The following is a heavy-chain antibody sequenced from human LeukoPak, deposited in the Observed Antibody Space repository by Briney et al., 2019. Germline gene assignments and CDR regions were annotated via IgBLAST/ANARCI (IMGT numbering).Heavy chain of an antibody. V-gene: IGHV4-59*08. CDR2: VYNSGDT. J-gene: IGHJ2*01. CDR3: ARLKLGAYFDL. CDR1: GSSTSSDY. D-gene: IGHD3-16*01. Sequence: SETLSLTCTVSGSSTSSDYWSWIRQSPGKGLEWVRYVYNSGDTGKNPSLKSRVTILLDTSKNQCSLKLTSVSAADTAVYYCARLKLGAYFDLWGRGTLVTVSS.